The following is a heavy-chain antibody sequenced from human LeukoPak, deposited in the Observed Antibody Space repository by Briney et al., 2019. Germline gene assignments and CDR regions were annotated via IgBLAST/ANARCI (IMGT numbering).Heavy chain of an antibody. D-gene: IGHD2-2*01. CDR2: ISSRSSTI. CDR1: GFTFSSYS. V-gene: IGHV3-48*01. J-gene: IGHJ3*02. CDR3: ARDRGDIVVVPAYAFDI. Sequence: GGSLRLSCAASGFTFSSYSMNWVRQAPGKGLEWVSYISSRSSTIYYADSVKGRFTISRDNAKNSLYLQMNSLRAEDTAVYYCARDRGDIVVVPAYAFDIWGQGTMVTVSS.